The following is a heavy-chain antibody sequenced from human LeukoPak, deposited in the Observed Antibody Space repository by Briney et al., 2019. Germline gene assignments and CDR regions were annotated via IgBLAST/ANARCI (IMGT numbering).Heavy chain of an antibody. Sequence: VASVKVSCKATGYTFTSYGISWVRQARGQGLEWMGWISAYNGNTNYAQKLQGRVTMTTDTSTSTAYMELRSLRSDDTAVYYCARYCSGGSCYYYGMDVWGQGTTVTVSS. D-gene: IGHD2-15*01. CDR3: ARYCSGGSCYYYGMDV. V-gene: IGHV1-18*01. J-gene: IGHJ6*02. CDR1: GYTFTSYG. CDR2: ISAYNGNT.